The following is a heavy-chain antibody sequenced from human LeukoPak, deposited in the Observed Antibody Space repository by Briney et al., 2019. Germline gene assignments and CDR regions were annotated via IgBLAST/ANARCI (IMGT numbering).Heavy chain of an antibody. Sequence: GGSLRLSCAASGFTFSSYAMSWVRQAPGKGLEWVSAISGSGGSTYYADSVKGRFTISRDNAKNSLHLQMNSLRAEDTAVYYCARDNSSGYYVGLDYWGQGTQVTVSS. J-gene: IGHJ4*02. CDR2: ISGSGGST. V-gene: IGHV3-23*01. CDR1: GFTFSSYA. CDR3: ARDNSSGYYVGLDY. D-gene: IGHD3-22*01.